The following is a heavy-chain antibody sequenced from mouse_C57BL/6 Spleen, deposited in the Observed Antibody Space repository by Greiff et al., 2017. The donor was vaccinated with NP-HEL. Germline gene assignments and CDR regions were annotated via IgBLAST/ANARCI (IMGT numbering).Heavy chain of an antibody. CDR1: GYSITSGYY. J-gene: IGHJ4*01. CDR2: ISYDGSN. CDR3: ARENDYDYYYAMDY. D-gene: IGHD2-4*01. Sequence: EVKLQESGPGLVKPSQSLSLTCSVTGYSITSGYYWNWIRQFPGNKLEWMGYISYDGSNNYNPSLKNRISITRDTSKNQFFLKLNSVTTEDTATYYCARENDYDYYYAMDYWGQGTSVTVSS. V-gene: IGHV3-6*01.